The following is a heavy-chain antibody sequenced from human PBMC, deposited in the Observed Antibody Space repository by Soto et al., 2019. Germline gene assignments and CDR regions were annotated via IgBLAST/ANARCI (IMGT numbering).Heavy chain of an antibody. Sequence: EVQLLESGGGLVQPGGSLRLSCAASGFTFSSYAMSWVRQAPGKGLEWVSAISGSGGSTYYADSVKGRFTISRDNSKNTLYLQMNSLRAEDTAVYYCAKDGLCSGGSCYSSFLGEIDWGQGTLVTVSS. D-gene: IGHD2-15*01. CDR3: AKDGLCSGGSCYSSFLGEID. J-gene: IGHJ4*02. V-gene: IGHV3-23*01. CDR1: GFTFSSYA. CDR2: ISGSGGST.